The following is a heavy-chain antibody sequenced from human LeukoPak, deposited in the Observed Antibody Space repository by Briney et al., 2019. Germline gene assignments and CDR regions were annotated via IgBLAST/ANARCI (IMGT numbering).Heavy chain of an antibody. CDR2: IYHSGST. CDR1: GYSISSGYF. CDR3: AREPDNWNYYYYMDV. V-gene: IGHV4-38-2*02. Sequence: PSETLSLTCTVSGYSISSGYFWGWIRPPPGKGLEWIGSIYHSGSTYYNPSLKSRVTISVDTSKNHFSLKLNSVTAADTAMYYCAREPDNWNYYYYMDVWGKGTTVTVSS. D-gene: IGHD1-20*01. J-gene: IGHJ6*03.